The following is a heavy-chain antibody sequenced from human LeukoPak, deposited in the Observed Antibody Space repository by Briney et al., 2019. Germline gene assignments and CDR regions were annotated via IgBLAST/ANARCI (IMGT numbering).Heavy chain of an antibody. CDR3: ARGKPSGSGSYYYYYSIDV. J-gene: IGHJ6*02. Sequence: GGSLRLSCAASGFTFSSYWMSRVRQAPGKGLEWVANIKQDGSEKYYVDSVKGRFTISRDNARNSLYLQMNSLRAEDTAVYYCARGKPSGSGSYYYYYSIDVWGQGTTVTVSS. D-gene: IGHD3-10*01. CDR1: GFTFSSYW. V-gene: IGHV3-7*01. CDR2: IKQDGSEK.